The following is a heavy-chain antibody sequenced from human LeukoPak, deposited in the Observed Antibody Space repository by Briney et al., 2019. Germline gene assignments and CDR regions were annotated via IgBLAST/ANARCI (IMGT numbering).Heavy chain of an antibody. J-gene: IGHJ4*02. V-gene: IGHV3-7*04. CDR3: TRDCCASGSHDY. CDR2: IKQDGSVE. CDR1: GFTVSNYW. D-gene: IGHD3-10*01. Sequence: PGGSLRLSCAASGFTVSNYWMSWGRQAPGKGLEWVANIKQDGSVEHYVDSVKGRFTISRDNAKNCLYLQLNSLRDEDTAVYYCTRDCCASGSHDYWGQGALVTVSS.